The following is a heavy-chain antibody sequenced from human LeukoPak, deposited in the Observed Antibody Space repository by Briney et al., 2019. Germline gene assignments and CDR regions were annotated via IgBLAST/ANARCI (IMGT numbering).Heavy chain of an antibody. CDR3: ASDRVAATGNWFDP. D-gene: IGHD2-15*01. CDR2: MNPNSGGT. Sequence: ASVKVSCKASGYTFTGYYMHWVRQAPGQGLEWMGWMNPNSGGTKNAQKFQGRVTMTRDTSISTAYMELSSLRSDDTAVYYCASDRVAATGNWFDPWGQGTLLTVFS. CDR1: GYTFTGYY. J-gene: IGHJ5*02. V-gene: IGHV1-2*02.